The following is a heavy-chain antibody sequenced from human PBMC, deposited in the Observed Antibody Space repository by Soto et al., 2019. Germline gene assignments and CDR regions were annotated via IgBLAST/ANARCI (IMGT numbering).Heavy chain of an antibody. V-gene: IGHV3-30*04. CDR2: ISRDGSHK. CDR3: ARSRNSAVADSFDF. CDR1: GFIFRNYA. Sequence: LRLSCAASGFIFRNYAIHWVRQAPGKGLEWVAVISRDGSHKYYLDSVKGRFTISRDNSKDTVNLLMNSLRDDDSAMYYCARSRNSAVADSFDFWGQGTLVTVS. D-gene: IGHD1-26*01. J-gene: IGHJ4*02.